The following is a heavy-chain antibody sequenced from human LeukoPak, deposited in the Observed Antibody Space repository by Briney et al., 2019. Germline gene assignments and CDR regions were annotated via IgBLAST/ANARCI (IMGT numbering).Heavy chain of an antibody. Sequence: GGSLRLSCAASGFTFSSYSMNWVRQAPGKGLEWVSYISSSSSTIYYADSVKGRFTISRDNAKNSLYLQMNSLRAEDTAVFYCARDYYDSSGYYNAFDIWGQGTMVTVSS. J-gene: IGHJ3*02. CDR1: GFTFSSYS. D-gene: IGHD3-22*01. CDR2: ISSSSSTI. V-gene: IGHV3-48*01. CDR3: ARDYYDSSGYYNAFDI.